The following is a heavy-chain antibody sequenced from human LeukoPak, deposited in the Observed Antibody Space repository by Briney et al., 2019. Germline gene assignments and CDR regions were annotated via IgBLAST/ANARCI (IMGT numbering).Heavy chain of an antibody. V-gene: IGHV3-30-3*01. CDR2: ISYDGSNK. D-gene: IGHD3-22*01. CDR3: ARGPMIVVDAEHTFDY. CDR1: GFSFSSHW. Sequence: GGSLRLSCAASGFSFSSHWVHWVRQAPGKGLEWVAVISYDGSNKYYADSVKGRFTISRDNSKNTLYLQMNSLRPEDTAVYYCARGPMIVVDAEHTFDYWGQGTLVTVSS. J-gene: IGHJ4*02.